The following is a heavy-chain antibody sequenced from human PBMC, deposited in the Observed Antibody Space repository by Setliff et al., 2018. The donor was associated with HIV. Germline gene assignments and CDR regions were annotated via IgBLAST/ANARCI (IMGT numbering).Heavy chain of an antibody. CDR1: GDPINSHY. CDR2: ISYNEYT. J-gene: IGHJ3*02. D-gene: IGHD2-2*01. V-gene: IGHV4-59*11. Sequence: ETLSLTCTVSGDPINSHYWSWIRQPPGEGLEWIGHISYNEYTNYNPSLKSRVTISLGTSKKHFSLDLYSVTAADTAVYFCARDLHANYHVVDIWGPGTMVTVSS. CDR3: ARDLHANYHVVDI.